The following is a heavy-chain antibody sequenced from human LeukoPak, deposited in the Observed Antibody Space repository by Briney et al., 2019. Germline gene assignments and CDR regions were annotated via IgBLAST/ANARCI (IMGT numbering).Heavy chain of an antibody. CDR3: ARDLYTFDY. CDR2: INSNNGDT. V-gene: IGHV1-2*02. J-gene: IGHJ4*02. D-gene: IGHD4-11*01. Sequence: ASMKVSCKASGFTSTEYYVHWVRQAPGQGLEWMGWINSNNGDTNYAQKFQGRVTMTRDTSISTAYMELRRLRSDDTAVYYCARDLYTFDYWGQGALVTVSS. CDR1: GFTSTEYY.